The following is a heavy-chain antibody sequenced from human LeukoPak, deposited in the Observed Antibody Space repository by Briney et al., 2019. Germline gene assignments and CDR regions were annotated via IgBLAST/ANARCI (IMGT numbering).Heavy chain of an antibody. CDR1: GGSISSYY. Sequence: SETLSLTCTVSGGSISSYYWSWIRQPPGKGLELIGYIYYSGSTNYNPSLKSRVTISVDTSKNQFSLKPSSVTAADTAVYYCARVSSGVYFDYWGQGTLVTVSS. CDR3: ARVSSGVYFDY. V-gene: IGHV4-59*01. J-gene: IGHJ4*02. D-gene: IGHD2-15*01. CDR2: IYYSGST.